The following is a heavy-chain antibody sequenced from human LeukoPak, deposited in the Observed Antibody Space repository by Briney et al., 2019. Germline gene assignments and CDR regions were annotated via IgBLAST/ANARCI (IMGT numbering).Heavy chain of an antibody. CDR1: GYTSTSYY. V-gene: IGHV1-2*02. J-gene: IGHJ6*02. CDR3: ATREYYYDSSGYYYGYYDYGMDV. Sequence: EASVKVSCKASGYTSTSYYMHWVRQAPGQGLEWIGWINPNSGGTNYAQKLQGRVTMTRDTSMSTAYMELSRLRSADTAVYHCATREYYYDSSGYYYGYYDYGMDVWGQGTTVTVSS. CDR2: INPNSGGT. D-gene: IGHD3-22*01.